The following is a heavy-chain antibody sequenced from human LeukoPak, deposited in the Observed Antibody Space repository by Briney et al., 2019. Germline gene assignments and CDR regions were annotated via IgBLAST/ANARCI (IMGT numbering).Heavy chain of an antibody. V-gene: IGHV3-53*01. CDR3: ARAVLLGDMDYLDY. Sequence: GSLRLSCAVSGFTVSNNYMCWVRQAPGKGLEWVSVIYSGGSTYCADSVKGRFIMSRDNSENTLYLQMNSLRAEDTAVYYCARAVLLGDMDYLDYWGQGTLVTVSS. J-gene: IGHJ4*02. CDR2: IYSGGST. CDR1: GFTVSNNY. D-gene: IGHD2-21*01.